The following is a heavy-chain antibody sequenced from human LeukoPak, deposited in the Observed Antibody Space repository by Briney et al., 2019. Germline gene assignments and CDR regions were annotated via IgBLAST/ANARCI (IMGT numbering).Heavy chain of an antibody. J-gene: IGHJ4*02. CDR3: ARDFYGSGSYSTDSFDY. Sequence: GASVKVSCKASGGTFSSYAISWVRQAPGQGLEWMGGIIPIFGTANYAQKFQGRVTITADESTSTAYMELSSLRSEDTAVYYCARDFYGSGSYSTDSFDYWGQGTLVTVSS. V-gene: IGHV1-69*13. CDR1: GGTFSSYA. D-gene: IGHD3-10*01. CDR2: IIPIFGTA.